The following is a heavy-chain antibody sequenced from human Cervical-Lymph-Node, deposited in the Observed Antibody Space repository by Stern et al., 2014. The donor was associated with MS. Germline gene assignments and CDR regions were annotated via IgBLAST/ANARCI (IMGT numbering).Heavy chain of an antibody. J-gene: IGHJ4*02. V-gene: IGHV4-59*01. CDR2: IFYRGST. CDR1: GDSINYYY. D-gene: IGHD6-13*01. CDR3: ARVLRRRVIGAPGAGYYFDY. Sequence: VQLLESGPGLVKPSETLSLTCTVSGDSINYYYWGWIRQPPGKALEWIGYIFYRGSTTYNPSLKSRVTISVDTSKNQFSLSLSSVTAADTAVYYCARVLRRRVIGAPGAGYYFDYWGQGTLVTVPS.